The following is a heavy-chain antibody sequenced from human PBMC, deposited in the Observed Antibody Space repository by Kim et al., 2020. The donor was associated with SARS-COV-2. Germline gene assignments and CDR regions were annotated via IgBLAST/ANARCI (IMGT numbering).Heavy chain of an antibody. CDR2: ISYDGSNK. V-gene: IGHV3-30*18. J-gene: IGHJ6*02. Sequence: GGSLRLSCAASGFTFSSYGMHWVRQAPGKGLEWVAVISYDGSNKYYADSVKGRFTISRDNSKNTLYLQMNSLRAEDTAVYYCAKELVGASGYYGMDVWG. CDR1: GFTFSSYG. D-gene: IGHD1-26*01. CDR3: AKELVGASGYYGMDV.